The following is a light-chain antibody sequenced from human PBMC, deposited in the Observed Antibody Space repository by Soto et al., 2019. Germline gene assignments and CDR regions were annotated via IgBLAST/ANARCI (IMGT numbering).Light chain of an antibody. Sequence: QAALRPPTLASGDPGQRPTIACTGISSTIGAGYDVHWYQQLPGTAPKLIIYGNSNRPSGVPDRFSGSKSGTSASLAITGLQAEDEADYYCQSYDSSLSGYVFGTGTKDTDL. CDR3: QSYDSSLSGYV. V-gene: IGLV1-40*01. CDR2: GNS. CDR1: SSTIGAGYD. J-gene: IGLJ1*01.